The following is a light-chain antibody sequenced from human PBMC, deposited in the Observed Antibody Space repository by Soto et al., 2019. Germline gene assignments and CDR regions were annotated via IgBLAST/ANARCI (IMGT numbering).Light chain of an antibody. CDR3: QRYHSALLT. J-gene: IGKJ3*01. CDR1: QDIRNY. Sequence: DIQMTQSPSSLSASVGDRVTMTCRASQDIRNYVAWYQQKPGEVPKLLIYAASTLQSGVPARLSGGGFRTDFTLTISSLRPEDVATYYCQRYHSALLTFGPGTKVDLK. CDR2: AAS. V-gene: IGKV1-27*01.